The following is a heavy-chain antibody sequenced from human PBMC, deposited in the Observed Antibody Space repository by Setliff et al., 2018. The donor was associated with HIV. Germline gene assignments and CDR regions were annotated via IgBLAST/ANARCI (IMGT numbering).Heavy chain of an antibody. CDR2: IYTSGST. D-gene: IGHD3-3*01. Sequence: SETLSLTCAVYDGSLSSYYWSWIRQPPGKGLEWIGYIYTSGSTNYNPSLKSRVTISIVPSKNQFSLYLRSVTAADTAKYYCASGRTIGVSAVFFDPWGQGTPVTVSS. CDR1: DGSLSSYY. J-gene: IGHJ5*02. CDR3: ASGRTIGVSAVFFDP. V-gene: IGHV4-4*08.